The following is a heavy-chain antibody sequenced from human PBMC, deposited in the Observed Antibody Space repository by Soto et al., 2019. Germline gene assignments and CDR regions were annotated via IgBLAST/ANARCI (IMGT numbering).Heavy chain of an antibody. D-gene: IGHD5-18*01. J-gene: IGHJ6*02. V-gene: IGHV3-74*01. CDR2: INSDGSST. Sequence: GGSLRLSCAASGFTFSSYWMHWVRQAPGKGLVWVSRINSDGSSTSYADSVKGRFTISRDNAKNTLYLQMNSLRAEDTAVYYCARETGYSCGMDVWGQGTTVTVSS. CDR3: ARETGYSCGMDV. CDR1: GFTFSSYW.